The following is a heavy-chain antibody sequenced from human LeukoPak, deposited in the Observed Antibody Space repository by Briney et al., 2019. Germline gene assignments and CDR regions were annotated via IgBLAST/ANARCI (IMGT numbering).Heavy chain of an antibody. Sequence: SQTLSLTCAISGDSLSSKSVAWNWIRQSPSRGLECLGSTYYRSKWYNEYALSVKSRITINPDTSKNQFSLQLNSVTPEDTAVYYCARDRGGLRYYFDYWGQGTLVPGSP. CDR3: ARDRGGLRYYFDY. D-gene: IGHD1-26*01. V-gene: IGHV6-1*01. J-gene: IGHJ4*02. CDR1: GDSLSSKSVA. CDR2: TYYRSKWYN.